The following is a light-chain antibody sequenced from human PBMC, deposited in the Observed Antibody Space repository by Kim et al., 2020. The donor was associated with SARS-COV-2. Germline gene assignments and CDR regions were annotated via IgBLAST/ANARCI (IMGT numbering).Light chain of an antibody. Sequence: SYELTQPPSVSVSPGLTASITCSGSKLGDKYAYWYQKKPGQSPVLVIYQHTKRPSGISQRFCGTSSGNTATLTISRVQTMDEADYYCQAWDSSTAVFGGGTQLTVL. J-gene: IGLJ3*02. CDR3: QAWDSSTAV. CDR1: KLGDKY. V-gene: IGLV3-1*01. CDR2: QHT.